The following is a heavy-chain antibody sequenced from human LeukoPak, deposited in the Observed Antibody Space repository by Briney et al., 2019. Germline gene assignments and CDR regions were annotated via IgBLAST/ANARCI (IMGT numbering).Heavy chain of an antibody. CDR1: GYTFTSYY. J-gene: IGHJ4*02. CDR3: ARDEVDAKPGGY. CDR2: INPSGSST. Sequence: EASVKVSCKASGYTFTSYYMHWVRQVPGQGLEWMGIINPSGSSTSYAQKFQGRVTMTRDTSTSTVYMELSSLRSEDTAVYYCARDEVDAKPGGYWGQGTLVTVSS. D-gene: IGHD1-26*01. V-gene: IGHV1-46*01.